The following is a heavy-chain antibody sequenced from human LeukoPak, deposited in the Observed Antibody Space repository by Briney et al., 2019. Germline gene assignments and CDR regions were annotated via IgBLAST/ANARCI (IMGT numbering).Heavy chain of an antibody. V-gene: IGHV3-53*01. J-gene: IGHJ6*03. D-gene: IGHD3-10*01. CDR2: IYSGGST. CDR1: GFIVSSNY. Sequence: PGGSLRLSCAASGFIVSSNYMSWVRQAPGKGLEWVSVIYSGGSTYYADSVKGRFTISRDNSKNTLYLQMNSLRAEDTAVYYCARVGYYGSGNTSWHYYMDVWGKGTTVTISS. CDR3: ARVGYYGSGNTSWHYYMDV.